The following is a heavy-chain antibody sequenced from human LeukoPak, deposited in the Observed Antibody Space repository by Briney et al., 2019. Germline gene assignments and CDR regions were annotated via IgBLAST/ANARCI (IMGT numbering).Heavy chain of an antibody. D-gene: IGHD3-3*01. V-gene: IGHV3-30*19. J-gene: IGHJ3*02. CDR2: ITYDGSNK. Sequence: PGWSLRLSCPASLFTFTTFGIHWVRQAPARGLEGVTFITYDGSNKYYADSVKGRFTISRDNSKNTLYLQMNSMRAEDTAVYYCAKETLEWSPPDIWGQGTTVTVSS. CDR3: AKETLEWSPPDI. CDR1: LFTFTTFG.